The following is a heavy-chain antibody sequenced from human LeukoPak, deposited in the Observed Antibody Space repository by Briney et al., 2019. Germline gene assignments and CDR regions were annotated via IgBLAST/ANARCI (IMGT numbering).Heavy chain of an antibody. J-gene: IGHJ4*02. CDR3: ARGWNYYDSSGYEI. CDR1: GASISSYS. Sequence: SETLSLTCTVSGASISSYSWSWVRQPAGKGLEWIGRIYATGSTSYNPSLKSRVTMSVDASKNHFSLKLTSVTAADTAVYYCARGWNYYDSSGYEIWGQGTLVTVSS. CDR2: IYATGST. V-gene: IGHV4-4*07. D-gene: IGHD3-22*01.